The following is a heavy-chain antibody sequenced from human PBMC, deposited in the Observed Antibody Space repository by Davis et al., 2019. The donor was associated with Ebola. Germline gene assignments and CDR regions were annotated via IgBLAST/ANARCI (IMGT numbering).Heavy chain of an antibody. CDR3: ARDGDLGHIVVVTAIPPLDY. J-gene: IGHJ4*02. CDR1: GGTFSSYA. Sequence: AASVKVSCKASGGTFSSYAISWVRQAPGQGLEWMGRIIPILGITNYAQKFQGRVTITADKSTSTAYMELSSLRSEDTAVYYCARDGDLGHIVVVTAIPPLDYWGQGTLVTVSS. D-gene: IGHD2-21*02. CDR2: IIPILGIT. V-gene: IGHV1-69*04.